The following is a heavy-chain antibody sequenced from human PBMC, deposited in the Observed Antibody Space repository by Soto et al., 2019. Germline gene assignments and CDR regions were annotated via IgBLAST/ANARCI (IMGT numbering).Heavy chain of an antibody. Sequence: PWGSLRLSCVASGFTFSNYWMSWVRQAPGKGLEWVANIRQDGSEKNFVDSVKGRFTISRDNAKNSVDLQMNSLRAEDTAVYYCATTQSFDYWGQGTLVTVSS. V-gene: IGHV3-7*01. CDR3: ATTQSFDY. CDR1: GFTFSNYW. J-gene: IGHJ4*02. CDR2: IRQDGSEK.